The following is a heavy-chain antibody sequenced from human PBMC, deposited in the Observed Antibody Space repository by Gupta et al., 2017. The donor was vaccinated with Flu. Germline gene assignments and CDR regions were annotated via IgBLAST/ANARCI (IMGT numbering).Heavy chain of an antibody. CDR2: INPSGGTT. CDR3: ARELEGVGATFRGGWLDP. Sequence: QVQLVQSGAEVKKPGASVKVSCKATGYTFTSYYMHWVRQAPGQGLEWMGLINPSGGTTTYAQKFQGRVTMTRDTSTSTIYMDLSSLRSEDTAVYYCARELEGVGATFRGGWLDPWGQGTLVIVSS. V-gene: IGHV1-46*01. CDR1: GYTFTSYY. D-gene: IGHD1-26*01. J-gene: IGHJ5*02.